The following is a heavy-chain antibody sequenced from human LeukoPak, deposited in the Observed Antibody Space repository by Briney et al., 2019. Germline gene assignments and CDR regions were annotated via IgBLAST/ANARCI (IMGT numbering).Heavy chain of an antibody. CDR1: GGSISSYY. CDR3: ARHAIAVAPRRFDY. Sequence: SETLSLTCTVSGGSISSYYWSWIRQPPGKGLEWIGYIYYSGSTNYNPSLKSRVTISVDTSKNQFSLKLSSVTAADTAVYYCARHAIAVAPRRFDYWGQGAPVTVSS. D-gene: IGHD6-19*01. V-gene: IGHV4-59*08. CDR2: IYYSGST. J-gene: IGHJ4*02.